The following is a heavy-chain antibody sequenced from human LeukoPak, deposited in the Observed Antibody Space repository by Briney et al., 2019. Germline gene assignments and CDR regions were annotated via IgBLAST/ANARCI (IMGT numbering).Heavy chain of an antibody. CDR2: INHSGST. V-gene: IGHV4-34*01. D-gene: IGHD6-19*01. Sequence: SETLSLTCAVYGGSFSGYYWSWIRQPPGKGLEWIGEINHSGSTSYNPSLKSRVTISVDTSKNQFSLKLSSVTAADTAVYYCARRLDGSGWYDDYWGQGTLVTVSS. CDR1: GGSFSGYY. CDR3: ARRLDGSGWYDDY. J-gene: IGHJ4*02.